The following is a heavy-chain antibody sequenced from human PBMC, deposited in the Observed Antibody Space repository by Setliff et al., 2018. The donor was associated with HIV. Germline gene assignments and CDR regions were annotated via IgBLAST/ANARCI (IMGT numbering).Heavy chain of an antibody. J-gene: IGHJ4*02. D-gene: IGHD2-2*01. Sequence: GGSLRLSCAVSGFTFSSHWMVWVRQAPGKGLEWIAYINTATVTTTVYYADSVKGRFTISRDNARNSLFLQMNSLRVEDTAVYYCARDTCDTPSCYAGPRFVYWGQGNLVTVSS. CDR1: GFTFSSHW. V-gene: IGHV3-48*04. CDR2: INTATVTTT. CDR3: ARDTCDTPSCYAGPRFVY.